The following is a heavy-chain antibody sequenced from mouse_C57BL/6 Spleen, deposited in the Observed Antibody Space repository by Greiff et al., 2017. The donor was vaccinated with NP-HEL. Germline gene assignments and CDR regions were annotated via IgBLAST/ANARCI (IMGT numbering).Heavy chain of an antibody. CDR1: GYTFTSYW. CDR2: IYPSDSET. J-gene: IGHJ4*01. Sequence: VQLQQPGAELVRPGSSVKLSCKASGYTFTSYWMDWVKQRPGQGLEWIGNIYPSDSETHYNQKFKDKATLTVDKSSSTAYMQLSSLTSEDSAVYYCARSNYYYAMDYWGQGTSVTVSS. CDR3: ARSNYYYAMDY. V-gene: IGHV1-61*01.